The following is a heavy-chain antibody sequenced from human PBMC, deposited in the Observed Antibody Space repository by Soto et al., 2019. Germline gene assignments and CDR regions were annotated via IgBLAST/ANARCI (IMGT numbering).Heavy chain of an antibody. D-gene: IGHD1-1*01. CDR2: INHSGST. CDR1: GGSFSCYY. Sequence: SETLSLTCAVYGGSFSCYYWSWIRQPPGKGLEWIGEINHSGSTNYNPSLKSRVTISVDTSKNQFSLKLSSVTAADTAVYYCARARNWNDFDYWGQGTLVTVSS. V-gene: IGHV4-34*01. CDR3: ARARNWNDFDY. J-gene: IGHJ4*02.